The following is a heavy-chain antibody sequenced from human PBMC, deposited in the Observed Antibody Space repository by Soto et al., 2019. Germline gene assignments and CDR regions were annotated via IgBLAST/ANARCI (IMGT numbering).Heavy chain of an antibody. Sequence: ASVKVSCKASGYTFTSYDINWVRQATGQGLEWMGWMNPNSGNTGYAQKFQGRVTMTRNTSISTAYMELSSLRSEDTAVYYCARGGWELRFLEWFSWFDPWGQGTLVTAPQ. V-gene: IGHV1-8*01. D-gene: IGHD3-3*01. CDR3: ARGGWELRFLEWFSWFDP. CDR2: MNPNSGNT. CDR1: GYTFTSYD. J-gene: IGHJ5*02.